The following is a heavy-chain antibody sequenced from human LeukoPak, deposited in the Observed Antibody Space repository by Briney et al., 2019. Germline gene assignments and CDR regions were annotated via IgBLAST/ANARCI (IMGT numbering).Heavy chain of an antibody. CDR2: IYYSGST. CDR1: GGSVNSGYYY. D-gene: IGHD4-17*01. J-gene: IGHJ6*02. Sequence: SETLSLTCTLSGGSVNSGYYYWSWIRQPPGKGLEWVGYIYYSGSTNYNPSLKSRVTISVDTSKNQFSLKLSSVTAADTAVYYCATDRDTVNYYYFGMDVWGQGATVTVSS. V-gene: IGHV4-61*01. CDR3: ATDRDTVNYYYFGMDV.